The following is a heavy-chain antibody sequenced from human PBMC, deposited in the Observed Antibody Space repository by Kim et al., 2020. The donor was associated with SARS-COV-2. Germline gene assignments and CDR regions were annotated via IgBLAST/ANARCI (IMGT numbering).Heavy chain of an antibody. CDR2: IYYSGST. Sequence: SETLSLTCTVSGGSISSYYWNWIRQPPGKRLEWIGYIYYSGSTNYNPSLKSRVTISVDTSKNQFSLKLSSVTAADTAVYYCAGGSVTSDSWGQGTLVTVSS. J-gene: IGHJ4*02. V-gene: IGHV4-59*13. CDR1: GGSISSYY. D-gene: IGHD4-17*01. CDR3: AGGSVTSDS.